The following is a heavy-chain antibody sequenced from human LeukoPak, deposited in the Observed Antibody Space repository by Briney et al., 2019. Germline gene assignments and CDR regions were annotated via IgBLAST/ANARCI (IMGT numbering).Heavy chain of an antibody. J-gene: IGHJ4*02. CDR1: GFTFSSYW. V-gene: IGHV3-33*06. Sequence: PGGSLRLSCAASGFTFSSYWMHWVRQAPGKGLEWVAVIWYDGGNKYYADSVKGRFTISRDNSRNTLYLQMNSLRAEDTAMYYCAKYDNSGRAGGYWGQGTLVTVSS. CDR3: AKYDNSGRAGGY. D-gene: IGHD3-22*01. CDR2: IWYDGGNK.